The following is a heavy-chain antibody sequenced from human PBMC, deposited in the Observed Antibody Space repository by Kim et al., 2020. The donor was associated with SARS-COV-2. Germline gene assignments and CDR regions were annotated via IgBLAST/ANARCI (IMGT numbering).Heavy chain of an antibody. Sequence: GGSLRLSCAASAFTFSSFGMHWVRQAPGKGLEWVAVISYDGSTKYYADSVQGRFTLSRDNSNNMLVLQISSRRAEDTAVYYCVKGGVAAVGYNYYFDLWGRGTLVIVSS. CDR1: AFTFSSFG. J-gene: IGHJ2*01. CDR3: VKGGVAAVGYNYYFDL. CDR2: ISYDGSTK. V-gene: IGHV3-33*05. D-gene: IGHD6-13*01.